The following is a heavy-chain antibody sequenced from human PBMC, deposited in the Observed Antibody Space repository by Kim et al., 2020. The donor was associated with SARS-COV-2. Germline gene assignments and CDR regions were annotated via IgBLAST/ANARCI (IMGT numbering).Heavy chain of an antibody. CDR3: ARSEGRASWHQFDY. J-gene: IGHJ4*02. Sequence: SETLSLTCTVSSGSFSAYYWSWIRHLPGKGLEWIGYIFYGGDTNYNPSLRSRVTISWDTSTNQFSLDLTSVTDADTAVYYCARSEGRASWHQFDYWGQ. CDR1: SGSFSAYY. V-gene: IGHV4-59*01. CDR2: IFYGGDT.